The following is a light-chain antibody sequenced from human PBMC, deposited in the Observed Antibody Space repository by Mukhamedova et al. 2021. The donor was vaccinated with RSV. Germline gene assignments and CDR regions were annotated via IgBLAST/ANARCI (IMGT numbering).Light chain of an antibody. V-gene: IGKV1-5*03. CDR3: QQYSNFGT. CDR2: EAS. J-gene: IGKJ1*01. Sequence: WYQRRVHGKAPRLLTYEASTLQSGVPSRLSGSGSGTEFTLTISSLQPDDFATYYCQQYSNFGTFGQGTKVEMK.